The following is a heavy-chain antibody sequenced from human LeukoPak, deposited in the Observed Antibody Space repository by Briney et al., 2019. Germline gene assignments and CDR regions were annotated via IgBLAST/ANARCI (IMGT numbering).Heavy chain of an antibody. CDR1: GFTFSSYW. D-gene: IGHD3-3*01. Sequence: PGGSLRLSCAASGFTFSSYWMSWVRQAPGKGLEWVANIKQDGSEKYYVDSVKGRFTISRDNAKNSLYLQMNSLRAEDTAVYYRARSQDHSGFLEWLLLRGPYYFDYWGQGTLVTVSS. J-gene: IGHJ4*02. CDR2: IKQDGSEK. CDR3: ARSQDHSGFLEWLLLRGPYYFDY. V-gene: IGHV3-7*03.